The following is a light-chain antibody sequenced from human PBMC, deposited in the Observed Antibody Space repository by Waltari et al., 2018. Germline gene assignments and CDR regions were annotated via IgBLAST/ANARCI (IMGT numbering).Light chain of an antibody. Sequence: SYELTQPPSVSVSPGQTASITCSGDKLGDKYASWYQQKPGQSPVLAIYQDDKRPSGIPERFSGSNSGNTATLTISGTQAMDEADYYCQAWDSSTVVFAGGTQLTVL. CDR2: QDD. CDR1: KLGDKY. CDR3: QAWDSSTVV. J-gene: IGLJ2*01. V-gene: IGLV3-1*01.